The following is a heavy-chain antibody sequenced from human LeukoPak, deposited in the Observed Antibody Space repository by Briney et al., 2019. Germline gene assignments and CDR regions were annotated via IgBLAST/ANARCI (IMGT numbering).Heavy chain of an antibody. D-gene: IGHD1-26*01. Sequence: GASVKVSCKASGYTFTSYAMNWVRRAPGQGLEWMGWINTNTGNPTYAQGFTGRFVFSLDTSVSTAYLQISSLKAEDTAVYYCARVSVITQYNGSPDYFASWGQGTLPTVSS. V-gene: IGHV7-4-1*02. CDR3: ARVSVITQYNGSPDYFAS. CDR2: INTNTGNP. CDR1: GYTFTSYA. J-gene: IGHJ4*02.